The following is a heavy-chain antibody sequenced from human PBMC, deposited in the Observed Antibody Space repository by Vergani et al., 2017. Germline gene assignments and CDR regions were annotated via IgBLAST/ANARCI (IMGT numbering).Heavy chain of an antibody. CDR2: INPNDSNT. V-gene: IGHV5-51*01. D-gene: IGHD3-22*01. CDR1: GYNYNNAW. Sequence: EVPLVQSGAEVKKPGESLKISCKGSGYNYNNAWIGWVRQMPGRGLEWLGIINPNDSNTRYSPSFQGQVTISVDRSISTAYLQWSSLKASDTAMYYCARHGSYDSGGYWSYFDYWGLGTLVTVSS. J-gene: IGHJ4*02. CDR3: ARHGSYDSGGYWSYFDY.